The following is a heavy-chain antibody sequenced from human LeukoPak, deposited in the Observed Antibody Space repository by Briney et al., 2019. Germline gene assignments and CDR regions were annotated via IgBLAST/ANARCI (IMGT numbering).Heavy chain of an antibody. CDR3: ASKPYYYGSGSYYDWFDP. J-gene: IGHJ5*02. CDR1: GFTFSSYW. CDR2: IKQDGSEK. V-gene: IGHV3-7*01. D-gene: IGHD3-10*01. Sequence: GGSLRLSCAPSGFTFSSYWMSWVCQAPGKGLEWVANIKQDGSEKYYVDSVKGRFTISRDNAKNSLYLQMNSLRAEDTAVYYCASKPYYYGSGSYYDWFDPWGQGTLVTVSS.